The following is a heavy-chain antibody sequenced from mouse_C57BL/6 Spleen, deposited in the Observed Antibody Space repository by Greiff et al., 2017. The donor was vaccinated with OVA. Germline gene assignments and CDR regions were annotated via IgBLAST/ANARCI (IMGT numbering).Heavy chain of an antibody. Sequence: VQLQQSGPELVKPGASVKISCKASGYAFSSSWMNWVKQRPGKGLEWIGRIYPGDGDTNYNGKFKGKATLTADKSSSTAYMQLSSLTSEDSAVYFCARLYYGNYEGYFDYWGQGTTLTVSS. V-gene: IGHV1-82*01. CDR1: GYAFSSSW. J-gene: IGHJ2*01. D-gene: IGHD2-1*01. CDR2: IYPGDGDT. CDR3: ARLYYGNYEGYFDY.